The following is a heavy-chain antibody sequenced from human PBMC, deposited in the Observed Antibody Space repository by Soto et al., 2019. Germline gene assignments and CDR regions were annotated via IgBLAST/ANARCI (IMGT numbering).Heavy chain of an antibody. CDR2: ISAYNGNT. J-gene: IGHJ6*02. Sequence: GASVKVSCKASGYTFTSYGISWVRQASGQGLEWMGWISAYNGNTNYAQKLQGRVTMTTDTSTSTAYMELRSLRSDDTAVYYCARDYDFWSGPDDYYSYGMDVWGQGTTVTVSS. CDR3: ARDYDFWSGPDDYYSYGMDV. D-gene: IGHD3-3*01. CDR1: GYTFTSYG. V-gene: IGHV1-18*04.